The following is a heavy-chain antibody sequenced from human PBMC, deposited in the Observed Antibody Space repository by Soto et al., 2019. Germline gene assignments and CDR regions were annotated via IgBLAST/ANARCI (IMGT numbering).Heavy chain of an antibody. CDR2: ISAYTGNT. Sequence: ASVKVSCKASGYTFTSDGISWVRQAPGQVLEWMGLISAYTGNTNYAQKLQGRVTMTTDTSTSTAYMELSSLRSEDMVVYSCVTPEYFDWLFRPGFDYWGQGTLVPVSS. CDR1: GYTFTSDG. J-gene: IGHJ4*02. D-gene: IGHD3-9*01. V-gene: IGHV1-18*03. CDR3: VTPEYFDWLFRPGFDY.